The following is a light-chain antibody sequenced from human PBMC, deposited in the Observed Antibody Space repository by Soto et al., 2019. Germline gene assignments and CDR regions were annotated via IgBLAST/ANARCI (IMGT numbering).Light chain of an antibody. CDR3: QHFKSFPIT. CDR2: ESS. CDR1: HGISTL. Sequence: AIQLTQSPSSLSASVGYIVTISFRASHGISTLLAWYQQKPGKAPKVLIYESSLLQSGVPSRFSGSGSGTDFTLTISSLQPEDFATYYCQHFKSFPITFGQGTLLEI. J-gene: IGKJ5*01. V-gene: IGKV1-13*02.